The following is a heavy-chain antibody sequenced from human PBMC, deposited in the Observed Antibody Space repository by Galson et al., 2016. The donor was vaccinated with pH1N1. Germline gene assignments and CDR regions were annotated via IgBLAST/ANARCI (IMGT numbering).Heavy chain of an antibody. CDR3: TTVSGQKRYYYDSSGYYYGPEYFQH. V-gene: IGHV3-15*01. J-gene: IGHJ1*01. CDR1: GFTFSNAW. D-gene: IGHD3-22*01. Sequence: SLRLSCAASGFTFSNAWMSWVRQAPGKGQDWVGRIKSKTDGGTTDYAAPVKGRFTISRDDSKNTLYLQMNSLKTEDTAVYYCTTVSGQKRYYYDSSGYYYGPEYFQHGGQGTLVTVSS. CDR2: IKSKTDGGTT.